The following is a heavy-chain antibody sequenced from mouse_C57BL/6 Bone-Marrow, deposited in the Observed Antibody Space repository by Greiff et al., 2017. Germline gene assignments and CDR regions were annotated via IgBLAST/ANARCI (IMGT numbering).Heavy chain of an antibody. Sequence: QVQLKEPGPELVKPGASVKLSCKASGYTFTSYWMHWVKQRPGQGFEWIGVIDPPDSYTNYNQKFKGKATLTVETPPTPAYIHPSSRPSAAPASFYCARGGFYYYGSSPYYYAMDYWGQGTSVTVSS. D-gene: IGHD1-1*01. CDR1: GYTFTSYW. CDR3: ARGGFYYYGSSPYYYAMDY. J-gene: IGHJ4*01. CDR2: IDPPDSYT. V-gene: IGHV1-59*01.